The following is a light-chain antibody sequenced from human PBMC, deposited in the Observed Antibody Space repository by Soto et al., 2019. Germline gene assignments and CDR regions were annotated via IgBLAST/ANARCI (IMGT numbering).Light chain of an antibody. Sequence: EIVLTQSPGTLSLSPGERATLSCRASQSVSSSYLAWYQQKPGQAPRLLIYGASSRATGIPGRFSGSESGTDFTLTISRLEPEDFAVYYSQQGSTFGQGTKLEIK. V-gene: IGKV3-20*01. J-gene: IGKJ2*01. CDR1: QSVSSSY. CDR3: QQGST. CDR2: GAS.